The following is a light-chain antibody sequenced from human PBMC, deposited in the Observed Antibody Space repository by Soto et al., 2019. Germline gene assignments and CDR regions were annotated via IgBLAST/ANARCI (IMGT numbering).Light chain of an antibody. J-gene: IGKJ3*01. Sequence: DIQLTQSPSSLSASVGDRVTMTCGASQNINTYLNWYKQKAGKAPKLLIFDTSTLQSGVPSRFSGSGSRTHFTLTISSLQPEDFATYYCQETSSAPFTFGPGTTVDI. CDR3: QETSSAPFT. CDR1: QNINTY. CDR2: DTS. V-gene: IGKV1-39*01.